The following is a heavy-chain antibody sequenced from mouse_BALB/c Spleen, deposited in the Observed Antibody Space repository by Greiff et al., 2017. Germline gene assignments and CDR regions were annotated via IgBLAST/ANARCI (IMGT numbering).Heavy chain of an antibody. V-gene: IGHV5-17*02. CDR2: ISTGSSTI. J-gene: IGHJ3*01. CDR1: GFTFSSFG. D-gene: IGHD4-1*01. Sequence: EVMLVESGGGLVQPGGSRKLSCAASGFTFSSFGMHWVRQAPGKGLEWVAYISTGSSTIYYADTVKGRFTISNDNPKNTLFLQMTSLRSEDTAMYYCARRGDNWDDQAWFAYWGQGTLVTVSA. CDR3: ARRGDNWDDQAWFAY.